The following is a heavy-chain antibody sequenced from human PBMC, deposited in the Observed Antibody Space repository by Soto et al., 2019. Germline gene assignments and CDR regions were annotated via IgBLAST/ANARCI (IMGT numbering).Heavy chain of an antibody. J-gene: IGHJ4*02. CDR1: GFTFSSYA. CDR2: ISGSGGST. V-gene: IGHV3-23*01. CDR3: AKVSYGSGSYYKATTSPDY. Sequence: PGGSLRLSCAASGFTFSSYAMSWVRQAPGKGLEWVSAISGSGGSTYYADSVKGRFTISRDNSKNTLYLQMNSLRAEDTAVYYCAKVSYGSGSYYKATTSPDYWGQGTLVTVSS. D-gene: IGHD3-10*01.